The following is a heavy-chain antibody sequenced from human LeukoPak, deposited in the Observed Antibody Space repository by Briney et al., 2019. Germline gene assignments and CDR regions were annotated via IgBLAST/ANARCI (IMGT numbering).Heavy chain of an antibody. CDR1: GYTFTAYN. V-gene: IGHV1-2*02. CDR3: LRGGGRSYCDY. D-gene: IGHD2-15*01. J-gene: IGHJ4*02. CDR2: MNPNSGDT. Sequence: ASVKVSCKPSGYTFTAYNIHWVRQAPGQGREWMGWMNPNSGDTDYAQNFQGRVTMTRDTSISTAYMGLSSLRSDDTAVYFCLRGGGRSYCDYWGQGTPVTVSS.